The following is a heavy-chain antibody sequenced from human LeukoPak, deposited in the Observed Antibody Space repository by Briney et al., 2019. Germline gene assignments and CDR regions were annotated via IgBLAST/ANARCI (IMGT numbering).Heavy chain of an antibody. Sequence: GGSLRLSCAASGFIFSSYGMSWVRQAPGKGLEWVSAISSSGGSTHYADSVKGRFTISRDNSKNTLYLQMNSLRAEDTAVYYCARDLEEVGAWGQGTLVTVSS. V-gene: IGHV3-23*01. CDR1: GFIFSSYG. CDR2: ISSSGGST. D-gene: IGHD3-16*01. CDR3: ARDLEEVGA. J-gene: IGHJ5*02.